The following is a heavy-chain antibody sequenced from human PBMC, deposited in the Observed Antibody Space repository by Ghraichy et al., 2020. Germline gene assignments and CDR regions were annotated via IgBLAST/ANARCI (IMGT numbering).Heavy chain of an antibody. V-gene: IGHV5-51*01. D-gene: IGHD6-25*01. J-gene: IGHJ4*02. CDR2: IYPGDSDI. Sequence: GESLHISCKGSGYSFTSSWIGWVRQMPGKGLEWMGIIYPGDSDIRYSPSFQGQVTISADKSISTAYLQWSSLKASDTAMYYCAREAAYYFDYWGQGTLVTVSS. CDR3: AREAAYYFDY. CDR1: GYSFTSSW.